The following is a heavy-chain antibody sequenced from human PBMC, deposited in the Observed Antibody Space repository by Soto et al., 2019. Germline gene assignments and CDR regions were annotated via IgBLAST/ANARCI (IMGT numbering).Heavy chain of an antibody. CDR3: AHSRSYSSRKYYYGMDL. CDR2: IYWDDDK. V-gene: IGHV2-5*02. J-gene: IGHJ6*02. CDR1: GFSLSTSGAG. D-gene: IGHD6-13*01. Sequence: QITLKESGPTLVKPTQPLMLTCTFSGFSLSTSGAGVGWIRQPPGKALEWLALIYWDDDKRYSPSLKSRLTITKDTSKNQVVLTMTNMDPVDTATYYCAHSRSYSSRKYYYGMDLWGQGTTVTVSS.